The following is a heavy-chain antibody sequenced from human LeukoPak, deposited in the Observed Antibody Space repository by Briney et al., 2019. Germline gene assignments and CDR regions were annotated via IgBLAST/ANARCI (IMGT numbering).Heavy chain of an antibody. V-gene: IGHV4-61*02. D-gene: IGHD2-2*01. CDR3: ARDARVGYCSSTSCLSYGDHAFDI. Sequence: SETLSLTCTVSGGSISSGSYYWSWIRQPAGKGLEWIGRIYTSGSTNYNPSLKSRVTISVDTSKNQFSLKLSSVTAADTAVYYCARDARVGYCSSTSCLSYGDHAFDIWGQGTMVTVSS. CDR2: IYTSGST. J-gene: IGHJ3*02. CDR1: GGSISSGSYY.